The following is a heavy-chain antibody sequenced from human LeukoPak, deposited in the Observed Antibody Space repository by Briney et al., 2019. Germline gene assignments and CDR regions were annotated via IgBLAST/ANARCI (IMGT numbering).Heavy chain of an antibody. V-gene: IGHV3-23*01. CDR3: ARGARIDDFWSGYYRNYYYYMDV. Sequence: GGSLRLSCAASGFTFSSYAMSWLRQAPGKGLEWVSAISGSGGSTYYADSVKGRFTTSRDNAKNTLYLQMNSLRAEDTAVYYCARGARIDDFWSGYYRNYYYYMDVWGKGTTVTVSS. CDR2: ISGSGGST. CDR1: GFTFSSYA. J-gene: IGHJ6*03. D-gene: IGHD3-3*01.